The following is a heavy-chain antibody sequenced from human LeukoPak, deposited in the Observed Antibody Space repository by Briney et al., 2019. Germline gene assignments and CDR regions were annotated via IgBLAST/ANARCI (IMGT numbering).Heavy chain of an antibody. V-gene: IGHV4-34*01. CDR2: INHSGST. CDR1: GGSFSGYY. Sequence: SETLSLTCAVYGGSFSGYYWSWIRQPPGKGLEWIGEINHSGSTNYNPSLKSRVTISVDTSKNQFSLKLSSVTAADTAVYYCARLGLDCSSTSYLPFDYWGQGTMVTVSS. J-gene: IGHJ4*03. CDR3: ARLGLDCSSTSYLPFDY. D-gene: IGHD2-2*01.